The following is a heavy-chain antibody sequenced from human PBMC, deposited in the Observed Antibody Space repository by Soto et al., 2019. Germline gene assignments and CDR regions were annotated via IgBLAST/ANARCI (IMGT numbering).Heavy chain of an antibody. D-gene: IGHD2-15*01. CDR1: GGTFISYA. CDR2: TIPIFGTA. V-gene: IGHV1-69*13. CDR3: ARDLGGAGMDV. Sequence: VNGSCKASGGTFISYATSWVRQAPGQGLEWMGGTIPIFGTANYSQKFQGRVTITADESTSTAYMELSSLRAEDTAVYYCARDLGGAGMDVWGQGTTVTVYS. J-gene: IGHJ6*02.